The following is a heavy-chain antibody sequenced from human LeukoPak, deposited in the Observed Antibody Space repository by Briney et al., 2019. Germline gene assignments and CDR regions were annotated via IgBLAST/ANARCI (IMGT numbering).Heavy chain of an antibody. V-gene: IGHV1-69*02. CDR2: IITILGIA. CDR3: AVDIVATIDWFDP. J-gene: IGHJ5*02. Sequence: SVKVSCKASGGTFSSYTISWVRQAPGQGLEWMGRIITILGIANYAQKFQGRVTITADKSTSTAYMELSSLRSEDTAVYYCAVDIVATIDWFDPWGQGTLVTVSS. D-gene: IGHD5-12*01. CDR1: GGTFSSYT.